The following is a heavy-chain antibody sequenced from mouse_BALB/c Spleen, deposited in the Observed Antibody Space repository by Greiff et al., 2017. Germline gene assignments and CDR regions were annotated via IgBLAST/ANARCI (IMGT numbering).Heavy chain of an antibody. J-gene: IGHJ3*01. CDR3: ARDDGAWFAY. CDR2: IRNKANGYTT. D-gene: IGHD2-3*01. Sequence: EVQRVESGGGLVQPGGSLRLSCATSGFTFTDYYMSWVRQPPGKALEWLGFIRNKANGYTTEYSASVKGRFTISRDNSQSILYLQMNTLRAEDSATYYCARDDGAWFAYWGQGTLVTVSA. CDR1: GFTFTDYY. V-gene: IGHV7-3*02.